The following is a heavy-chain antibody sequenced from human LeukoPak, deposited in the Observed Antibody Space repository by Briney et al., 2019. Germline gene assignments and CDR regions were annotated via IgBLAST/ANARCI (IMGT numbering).Heavy chain of an antibody. D-gene: IGHD1-26*01. CDR2: TSGSGGST. CDR3: AKAHLGYFDF. Sequence: GGSLRLSCAASGFTFSSYAMSWDRPAPGEGREWVSATSGSGGSTYYADSVKGRFTISRDNSKNTLYLQMNSLRAEDTAVYYCAKAHLGYFDFWGRGTLVTVSS. V-gene: IGHV3-23*01. J-gene: IGHJ2*01. CDR1: GFTFSSYA.